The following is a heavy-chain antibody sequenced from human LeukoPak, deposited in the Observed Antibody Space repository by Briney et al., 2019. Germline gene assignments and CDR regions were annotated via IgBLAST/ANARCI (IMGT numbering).Heavy chain of an antibody. CDR3: ARGGIAAAGTHAFDI. J-gene: IGHJ3*02. CDR2: IIPILGIA. Sequence: ASVKVSCMASGGXFSSYAISWVRQAPGQGLEWMGGIIPILGIANYAQKFQGRVTITADKSTSTAYMELSSLRSEDTAVYYCARGGIAAAGTHAFDIWGQGTMVTVSS. CDR1: GGXFSSYA. D-gene: IGHD6-13*01. V-gene: IGHV1-69*10.